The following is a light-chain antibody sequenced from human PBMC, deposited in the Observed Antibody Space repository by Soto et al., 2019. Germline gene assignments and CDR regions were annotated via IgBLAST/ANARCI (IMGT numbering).Light chain of an antibody. CDR3: QQSYDSPYT. CDR1: QNIVSY. Sequence: DIQMTQSPAFLSASVGDSVTITCRASQNIVSYINWYQHKTGKAPKLLLYAASSLHSGVPSRFSGSGSGTDYTLTISSLQLEDFATYYCQQSYDSPYTFGQGTKFEI. V-gene: IGKV1-39*01. J-gene: IGKJ2*01. CDR2: AAS.